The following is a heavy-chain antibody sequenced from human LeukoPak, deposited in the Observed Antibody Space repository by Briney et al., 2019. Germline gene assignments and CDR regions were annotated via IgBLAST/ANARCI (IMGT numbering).Heavy chain of an antibody. J-gene: IGHJ6*02. CDR3: ARDQIAVLGTYYYYYGMGV. CDR1: GGSISSYY. D-gene: IGHD6-19*01. Sequence: PSETLSLTCTVSGGSISSYYWSWIRQPPGKGLEWIGYIYYSGSTNYNPSLKSRVTISVDTSKNQFSLKLSSVTAADTAVYYCARDQIAVLGTYYYYYGMGVWGQGTTVIVSS. V-gene: IGHV4-59*01. CDR2: IYYSGST.